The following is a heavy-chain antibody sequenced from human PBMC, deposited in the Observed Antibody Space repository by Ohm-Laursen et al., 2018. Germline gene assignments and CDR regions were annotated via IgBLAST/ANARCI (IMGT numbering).Heavy chain of an antibody. CDR1: GFTFSDYA. D-gene: IGHD4-17*01. J-gene: IGHJ3*02. CDR2: LRGSGTRT. CDR3: AKDLDDYGDPDAFDM. V-gene: IGHV3-23*01. Sequence: GSLRLSCAASGFTFSDYAMTWVRKAAGKGLECVSALRGSGTRTYYSDSVKGRFTISRDNSKNTLYLQISSLSSEVTAIYYCAKDLDDYGDPDAFDMWGQGTIVTVSS.